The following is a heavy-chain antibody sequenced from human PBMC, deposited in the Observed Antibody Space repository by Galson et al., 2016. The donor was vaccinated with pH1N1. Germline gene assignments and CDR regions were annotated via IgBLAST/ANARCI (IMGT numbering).Heavy chain of an antibody. CDR2: ISASGSGT. CDR3: AKTVTHAHYQFDL. V-gene: IGHV3-23*01. J-gene: IGHJ2*01. CDR1: GFTFGHSA. D-gene: IGHD3-10*01. Sequence: SLRLSCAASGFTFGHSAMSWVRQAPGKGLEWLSGISASGSGTYYADSVEGRFSISRDNARNSLFLQMNSVRVDDTAVYFCAKTVTHAHYQFDLWGRGTPVTVSS.